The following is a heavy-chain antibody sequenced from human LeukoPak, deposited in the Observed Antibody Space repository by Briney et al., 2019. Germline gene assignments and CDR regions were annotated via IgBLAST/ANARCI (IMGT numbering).Heavy chain of an antibody. J-gene: IGHJ4*02. CDR1: GFIFSSSW. CDR2: IKQDGREK. D-gene: IGHD1-7*01. Sequence: GGSLRLSCVASGFIFSSSWMSWVRQARGKGREWGANIKQDGREKNYADSVRCRFTISRDNAHNSLYLQMHSLRAEDTAVYYCASMFNWNYGKDYWGQGTLVTVSS. CDR3: ASMFNWNYGKDY. V-gene: IGHV3-7*01.